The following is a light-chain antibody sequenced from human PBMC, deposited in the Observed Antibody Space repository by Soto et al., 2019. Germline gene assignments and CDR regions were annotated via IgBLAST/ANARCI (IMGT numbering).Light chain of an antibody. CDR1: NTDVGGYNY. J-gene: IGLJ3*02. Sequence: QSALTQPASVSGSPGQSITVSCTGTNTDVGGYNYVSWYQHRPGKAPRLMIYEVRNRLSGVSNRFSGSKSGNTASLTISELQSEDEADYDCTSYTPTGTIVFGSGTKLTVL. CDR2: EVR. V-gene: IGLV2-14*01. CDR3: TSYTPTGTIV.